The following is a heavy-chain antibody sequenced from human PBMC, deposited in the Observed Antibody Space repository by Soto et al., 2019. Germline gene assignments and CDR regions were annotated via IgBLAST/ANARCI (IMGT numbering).Heavy chain of an antibody. J-gene: IGHJ3*02. CDR1: GYRFTSYD. CDR3: ARGFQIRKYYDILTGPEGAFDI. Sequence: GASVKVSCKASGYRFTSYDINWVRQATGQGLEWMGWMNPNSGNTGYAQKFQGRVTMTRNTSISTAYMELSSLRSEDTAVYYCARGFQIRKYYDILTGPEGAFDIWGQGTMVTVSS. D-gene: IGHD3-9*01. CDR2: MNPNSGNT. V-gene: IGHV1-8*01.